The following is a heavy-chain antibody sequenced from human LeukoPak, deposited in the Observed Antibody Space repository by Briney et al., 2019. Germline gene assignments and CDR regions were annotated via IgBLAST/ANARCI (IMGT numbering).Heavy chain of an antibody. V-gene: IGHV4-4*07. CDR2: IYRSGGT. J-gene: IGHJ4*02. Sequence: SSETLSLTCTVSGDSISTYYWNWIRQPAGKGLEWIGRIYRSGGTNYNPSLESRLTMSVDTSKNQFSLNLKSVTAADTAVYYCARDPGMERFGVVFDYWGQGALVTVSS. D-gene: IGHD3-10*01. CDR1: GDSISTYY. CDR3: ARDPGMERFGVVFDY.